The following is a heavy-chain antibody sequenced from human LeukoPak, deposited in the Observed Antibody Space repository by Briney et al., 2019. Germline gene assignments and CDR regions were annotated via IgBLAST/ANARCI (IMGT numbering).Heavy chain of an antibody. CDR3: ARQWLING. D-gene: IGHD6-19*01. CDR2: ISESGGTT. J-gene: IGHJ4*02. Sequence: GGSLRLSCAASGFTFSSYAMNWVRQAPGKGLEWVSSISESGGTTDYADSVKGRFTISRDNSKNTLYLQMNSLRAEDTAVYYCARQWLINGWGQGILVTVSS. CDR1: GFTFSSYA. V-gene: IGHV3-23*01.